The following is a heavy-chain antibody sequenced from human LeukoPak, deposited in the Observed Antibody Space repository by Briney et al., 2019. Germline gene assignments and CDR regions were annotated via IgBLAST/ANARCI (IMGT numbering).Heavy chain of an antibody. CDR1: GVTVRSNY. Sequence: PGGSLRLSCAASGVTVRSNYMSWVRQAPGKGLEWVSILYSGGTTYYAESVKGRFTISRDISQNALYLQMNSLRAEDTAVYYCARTQLGYCSGSSCVDYFDYWGQGTLVTVSS. CDR3: ARTQLGYCSGSSCVDYFDY. J-gene: IGHJ4*02. D-gene: IGHD2-2*03. V-gene: IGHV3-53*01. CDR2: LYSGGTT.